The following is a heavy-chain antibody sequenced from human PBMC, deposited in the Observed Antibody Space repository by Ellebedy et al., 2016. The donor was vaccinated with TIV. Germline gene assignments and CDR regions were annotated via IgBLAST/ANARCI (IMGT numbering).Heavy chain of an antibody. Sequence: GGSLRLSCAASGFTFSSYWMSWVRQAPGKGLEWVANINQVESERHYVDAVKGRFTISRDNAKNSLYLQVNSLRAEDTAVYYCATDGSYGDYRSPTHAFEIWGQGAMVTVSS. CDR3: ATDGSYGDYRSPTHAFEI. CDR1: GFTFSSYW. CDR2: INQVESER. J-gene: IGHJ3*02. V-gene: IGHV3-7*01. D-gene: IGHD4-17*01.